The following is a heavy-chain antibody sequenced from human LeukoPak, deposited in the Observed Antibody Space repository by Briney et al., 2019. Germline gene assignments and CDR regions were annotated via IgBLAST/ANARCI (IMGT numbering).Heavy chain of an antibody. V-gene: IGHV1-2*02. CDR1: GYTFTGYY. CDR3: ARVSGYSYGSVDFDY. D-gene: IGHD5-18*01. J-gene: IGHJ4*02. Sequence: ASVKVSCKASGYTFTGYYMHWVRQAPGQGLEWMGWINPNSGGTNYAQKFQGRVTMTRDTSISTAYMELSRLRSDDTAVYYCARVSGYSYGSVDFDYWGQGTLVTVSS. CDR2: INPNSGGT.